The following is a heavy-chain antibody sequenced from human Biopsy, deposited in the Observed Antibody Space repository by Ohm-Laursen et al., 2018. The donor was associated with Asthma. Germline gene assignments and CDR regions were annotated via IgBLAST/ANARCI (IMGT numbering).Heavy chain of an antibody. D-gene: IGHD2-21*02. Sequence: SLRLSCTASGFSFSNFAIHWVRQAPGKGLEWVGVISKDASTQGYADSVKGRFTMAKDNSKNTLDLQMNSLREEDTAVYYCASYEVVTAILPMDVWGQGTTVTVSS. CDR2: ISKDASTQ. CDR1: GFSFSNFA. J-gene: IGHJ6*02. CDR3: ASYEVVTAILPMDV. V-gene: IGHV3-30*06.